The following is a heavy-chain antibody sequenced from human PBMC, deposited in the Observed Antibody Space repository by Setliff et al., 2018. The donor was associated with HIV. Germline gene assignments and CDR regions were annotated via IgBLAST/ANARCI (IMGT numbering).Heavy chain of an antibody. Sequence: PGESLKISGEGFGYKFTDYWVGWVRQMPGEGLAWMAVIYGDGSDPRYSPSFQGQVTISVDKSITTAYLRWTILKASDTALYYCARPQYHQSSDAFDIWCQGTMVTVSS. CDR3: ARPQYHQSSDAFDI. CDR2: IYGDGSDP. CDR1: GYKFTDYW. J-gene: IGHJ3*02. V-gene: IGHV5-51*01.